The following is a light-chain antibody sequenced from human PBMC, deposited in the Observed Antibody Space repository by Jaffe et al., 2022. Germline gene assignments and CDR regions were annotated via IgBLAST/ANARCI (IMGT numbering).Light chain of an antibody. CDR1: QSVSSY. J-gene: IGKJ4*01. CDR2: GAS. CDR3: QQRSNWPPLT. V-gene: IGKV3-11*01. Sequence: EIVLTQSPATLSLSPGERATLSCRASQSVSSYLAWYQQKPGQAPRLLIYGASNRATGIPARFSGSGSGTDFTLTISSLEPEDFAVYYCQQRSNWPPLTFGGGTKVEIK.